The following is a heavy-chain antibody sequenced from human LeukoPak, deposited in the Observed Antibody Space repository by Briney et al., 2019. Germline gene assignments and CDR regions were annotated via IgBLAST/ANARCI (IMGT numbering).Heavy chain of an antibody. Sequence: GGSLRLSCAASGFTFSNAWMSWVRQAPGKGLEWVAVISYDGTNKYYADSVKGRFTISRDNSKNTLYLQMNSLRAEDTAVYYCAKEYYDYVWGSYRYLHYWGQGTLVTVSS. D-gene: IGHD3-16*02. CDR1: GFTFSNAW. CDR3: AKEYYDYVWGSYRYLHY. J-gene: IGHJ4*02. V-gene: IGHV3-30*18. CDR2: ISYDGTNK.